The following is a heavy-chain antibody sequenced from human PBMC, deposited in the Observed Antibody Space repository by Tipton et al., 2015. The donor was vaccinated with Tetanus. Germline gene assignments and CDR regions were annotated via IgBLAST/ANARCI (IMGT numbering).Heavy chain of an antibody. V-gene: IGHV4-59*01. Sequence: TLSLTCTVSGGSISSYYWSWLRQPPGKGLEWIGYISYSGGTNYNPSLKSRVTISVDTSKNQFSLKLSSVTAADTAVYYCASSGWYWNYYYYGRDVWGQGTTVTVSS. J-gene: IGHJ6*02. CDR2: ISYSGGT. CDR3: ASSGWYWNYYYYGRDV. D-gene: IGHD6-19*01. CDR1: GGSISSYY.